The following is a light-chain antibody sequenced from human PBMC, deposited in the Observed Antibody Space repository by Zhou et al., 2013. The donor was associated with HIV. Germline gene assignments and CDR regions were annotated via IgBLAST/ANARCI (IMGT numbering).Light chain of an antibody. V-gene: IGKV1-33*01. J-gene: IGKJ2*01. CDR3: QQFGSLPPTT. CDR1: QDIGNS. Sequence: GDRVTITCQASQDIGNSLNWYQQKPGKAPKLLIYDASNLESGVPSRFSGSGSGTHFTLTISSLQPTDIATYFCQQFGSLPPTTFGQGTNLEIK. CDR2: DAS.